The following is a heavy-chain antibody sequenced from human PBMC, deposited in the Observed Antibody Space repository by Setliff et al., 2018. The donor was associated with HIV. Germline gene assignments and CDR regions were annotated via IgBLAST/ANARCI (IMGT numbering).Heavy chain of an antibody. CDR2: IDYIGSP. CDR3: ARATSPRPMVRVGCFAP. CDR1: GGSISSHY. J-gene: IGHJ5*02. V-gene: IGHV4-59*08. D-gene: IGHD3-10*01. Sequence: PSETLSLTCTVSGGSISSHYWTWIRHHPGRGLDWIGYIDYIGSPNQNPSLASRVTISLDTSKNQFSLKVNSVTAADPAVYYCARATSPRPMVRVGCFAPWGQGILVTVSS.